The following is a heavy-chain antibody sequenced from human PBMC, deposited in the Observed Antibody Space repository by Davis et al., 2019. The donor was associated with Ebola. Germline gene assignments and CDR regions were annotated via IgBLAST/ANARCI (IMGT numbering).Heavy chain of an antibody. V-gene: IGHV3-11*06. Sequence: GESLKISCAASGFTFSDYCMSWIRQAPGKGLEWVSYISSSSSYTNYADSVKGRFTISRDNAKNSLYLQMNSLRAEDTAVYYCAKDTTVYCSGGSCIASPVDYWGQGTLVTVSS. D-gene: IGHD2-15*01. CDR3: AKDTTVYCSGGSCIASPVDY. J-gene: IGHJ4*02. CDR1: GFTFSDYC. CDR2: ISSSSSYT.